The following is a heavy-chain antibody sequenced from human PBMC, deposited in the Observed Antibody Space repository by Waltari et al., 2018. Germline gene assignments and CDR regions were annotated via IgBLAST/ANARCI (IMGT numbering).Heavy chain of an antibody. CDR3: TRGEINYSRFDY. J-gene: IGHJ4*02. D-gene: IGHD4-4*01. V-gene: IGHV3-74*01. CDR2: INVDGSST. Sequence: EVQLVESGGDLVQPGGSLRLSCAASGFTFSNYWMHWVRQAPGKGLALVSRINVDGSSTVYANSVAGRFTISRDNAKNTVYLEMSGLRAEDTAVYYCTRGEINYSRFDYWGQGSLVTVSS. CDR1: GFTFSNYW.